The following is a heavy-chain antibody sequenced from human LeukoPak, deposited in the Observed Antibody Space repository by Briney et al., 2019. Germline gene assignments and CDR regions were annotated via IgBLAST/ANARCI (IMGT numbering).Heavy chain of an antibody. Sequence: GESLKISCKGSGYSFTSYWSGWVRQMPGKGLEWMGIIYPGDSDTRYSPSFQGQVTISADKSISTAYLQWSSLRASDTAMDYCGGHVGATVTSSWFDPWGQGTLVTVSS. CDR1: GYSFTSYW. J-gene: IGHJ5*02. CDR2: IYPGDSDT. D-gene: IGHD4-17*01. CDR3: GGHVGATVTSSWFDP. V-gene: IGHV5-51*01.